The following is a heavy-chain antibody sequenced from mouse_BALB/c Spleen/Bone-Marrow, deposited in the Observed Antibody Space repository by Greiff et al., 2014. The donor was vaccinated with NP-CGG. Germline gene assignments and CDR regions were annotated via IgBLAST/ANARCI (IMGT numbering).Heavy chain of an antibody. D-gene: IGHD2-2*01. J-gene: IGHJ2*01. CDR3: AREGGYDEDYFDY. Sequence: EVQLVESGPELVKPGASVKMSCKASGYTFTSYVMHWVKQKPGQGLEWIGCINPYNDGTKYNEKFKGKATLTSDKSSSTAYMELSSLTSEDSAVYDCAREGGYDEDYFDYWGQGTTLTVSS. CDR1: GYTFTSYV. CDR2: INPYNDGT. V-gene: IGHV1-14*01.